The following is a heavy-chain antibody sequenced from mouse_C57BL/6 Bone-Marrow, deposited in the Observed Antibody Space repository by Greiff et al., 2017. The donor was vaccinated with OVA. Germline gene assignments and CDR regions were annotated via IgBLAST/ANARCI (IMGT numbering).Heavy chain of an antibody. Sequence: VQLPESGAALVKPWASVKISCKASGYTFTDYYINWVKQRPGQGLEWIGKIGPGSGSTYYNEKFKGKATLTADQSSSTAYMQLSSLTSEDSAVYFCAREGVVAPYWYFEVWGTGTTVTVSS. CDR1: GYTFTDYY. D-gene: IGHD1-1*01. V-gene: IGHV1-77*01. CDR3: AREGVVAPYWYFEV. CDR2: IGPGSGST. J-gene: IGHJ1*03.